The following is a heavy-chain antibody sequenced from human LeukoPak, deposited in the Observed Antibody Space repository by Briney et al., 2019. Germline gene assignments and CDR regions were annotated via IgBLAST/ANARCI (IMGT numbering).Heavy chain of an antibody. CDR2: ISGSGGST. CDR1: GFTFSSYA. V-gene: IGHV3-23*01. J-gene: IGHJ5*02. CDR3: AKDLNPSLPRGVVPAARDWNWFDP. D-gene: IGHD2-2*01. Sequence: GGSLRLSCAASGFTFSSYAMSWVRQAPGKGLEWVSAISGSGGSTYYADSVKGRFTISRDNSKNTLYLQMNSLRAEDTAVYYCAKDLNPSLPRGVVPAARDWNWFDPWGQGTLVTVSS.